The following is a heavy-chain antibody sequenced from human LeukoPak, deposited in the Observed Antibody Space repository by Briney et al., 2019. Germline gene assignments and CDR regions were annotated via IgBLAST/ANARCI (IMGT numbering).Heavy chain of an antibody. D-gene: IGHD6-19*01. CDR2: ISWNSGSI. V-gene: IGHV3-9*01. CDR1: GFTFDDYA. Sequence: GGSLRLSCAASGFTFDDYAMHWVRQAPGKGPEWVSGISWNSGSIGYADSVKGRFTISRDNAKNSLYLQMNSLRVEDTAVYYCARVGVSSGWYVDFDYWGQGALVTVSS. J-gene: IGHJ4*02. CDR3: ARVGVSSGWYVDFDY.